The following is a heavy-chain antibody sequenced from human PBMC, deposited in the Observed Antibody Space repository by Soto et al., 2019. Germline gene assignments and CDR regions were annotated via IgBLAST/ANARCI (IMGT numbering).Heavy chain of an antibody. Sequence: ASVKVSCKASGYTFTSYGISWVRQAPGQGLEWMGWISAYNGNTNYAQKLQGRVTMTTDTSTSTAYMELRSLRSDDTAVYYCARLRPKNAFYYYYMDVWGKGTTVTVSS. CDR3: ARLRPKNAFYYYYMDV. CDR1: GYTFTSYG. D-gene: IGHD3-3*01. V-gene: IGHV1-18*01. CDR2: ISAYNGNT. J-gene: IGHJ6*03.